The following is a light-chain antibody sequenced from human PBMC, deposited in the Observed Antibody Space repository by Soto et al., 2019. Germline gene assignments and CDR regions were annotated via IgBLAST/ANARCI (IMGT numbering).Light chain of an antibody. J-gene: IGLJ2*01. CDR3: SSYTSSSTLVV. CDR2: DVS. Sequence: QSALTQPASVSGSPGQSITISCTGTSSDVGGYNYVSWYQQHPGQAPKLMIYDVSNRPSGVSNRFSGSKSGNTASLTISGLQAEDEADYYYSSYTSSSTLVVFGGGTKLTVL. CDR1: SSDVGGYNY. V-gene: IGLV2-14*01.